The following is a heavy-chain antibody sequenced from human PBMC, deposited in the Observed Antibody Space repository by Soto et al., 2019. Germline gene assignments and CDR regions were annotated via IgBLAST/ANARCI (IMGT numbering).Heavy chain of an antibody. J-gene: IGHJ4*02. CDR3: ARDSPQVTAVAAPGDY. V-gene: IGHV3-21*01. CDR1: GFTFSSYS. Sequence: GGSLRLSCAASGFTFSSYSMNWVRQAPGKGLEWVSSISSSSSYIYYADSVKGRFTISRDNAKNSLYLQMNSLRAEDTAVYYCARDSPQVTAVAAPGDYWGQGTLVTVSS. D-gene: IGHD6-19*01. CDR2: ISSSSSYI.